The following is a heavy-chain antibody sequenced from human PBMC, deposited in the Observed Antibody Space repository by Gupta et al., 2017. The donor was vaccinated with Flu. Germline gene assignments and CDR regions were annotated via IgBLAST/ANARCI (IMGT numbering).Heavy chain of an antibody. CDR2: IYPGDSET. V-gene: IGHV5-51*03. CDR3: ARSHALREAFDI. CDR1: EYSFTNYW. J-gene: IGHJ3*02. Sequence: EVQLVQSGAEVKKPGESLKISCKGSEYSFTNYWIGWVRHMPGKGLEWLGAIYPGDSETRYSPTIVGQVTISADKSVNTAYLQWSGLKASDTAMYYCARSHALREAFDIWGRGTMVTVSS. D-gene: IGHD2-2*01.